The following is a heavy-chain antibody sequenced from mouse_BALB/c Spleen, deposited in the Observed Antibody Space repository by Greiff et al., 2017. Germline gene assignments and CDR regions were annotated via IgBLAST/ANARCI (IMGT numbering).Heavy chain of an antibody. CDR1: GYTFTDYN. CDR3: ARGGNYKNFDY. Sequence: VQLQQFGAELVKPGASVKISCKASGYTFTDYNMHWVKQSHGKSLEWIGYIYPYNGGTGYNQKFKSKATLTVDNSSSTAYMELRSLTSEDSAVYYCARGGNYKNFDYWGQGTTLTVSS. CDR2: IYPYNGGT. J-gene: IGHJ2*01. V-gene: IGHV1S29*02. D-gene: IGHD2-1*01.